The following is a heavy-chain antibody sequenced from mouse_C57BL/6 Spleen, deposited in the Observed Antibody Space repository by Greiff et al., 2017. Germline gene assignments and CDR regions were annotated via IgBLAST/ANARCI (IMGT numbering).Heavy chain of an antibody. CDR1: GYTFTSYG. V-gene: IGHV1-81*01. CDR2: IYPRSGNT. CDR3: ARGEDACRFDD. J-gene: IGHJ2*01. Sequence: QVQLKQSGAELARPGASVKLSCKASGYTFTSYGISWVKQRTGQGLEWIGEIYPRSGNTYYNEKFKGKATLTADKSSSTAYMELRSLTSEDSAVYFCARGEDACRFDDWGQGTTLTVSS.